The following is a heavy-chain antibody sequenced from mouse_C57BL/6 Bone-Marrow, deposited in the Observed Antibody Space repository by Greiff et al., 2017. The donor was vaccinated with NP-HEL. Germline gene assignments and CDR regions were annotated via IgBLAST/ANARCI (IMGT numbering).Heavy chain of an antibody. J-gene: IGHJ3*01. D-gene: IGHD1-1*01. CDR3: ARSYYYGSSYGWFAY. V-gene: IGHV1-64*01. Sequence: VQLQQPGAELVKPGASVKLSCKASGYTFTSYWMHWVKQRPGQGLEWIGMIHPNSGSTNYNEKFKSKATLTVDKSSSTAYMQLSSLTSEDSAVYYCARSYYYGSSYGWFAYWGQGTLVTVSA. CDR2: IHPNSGST. CDR1: GYTFTSYW.